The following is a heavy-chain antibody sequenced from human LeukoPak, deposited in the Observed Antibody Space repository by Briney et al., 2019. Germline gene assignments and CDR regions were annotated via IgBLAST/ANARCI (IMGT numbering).Heavy chain of an antibody. D-gene: IGHD3-22*01. CDR3: ARVLTMIVVVDY. J-gene: IGHJ4*02. CDR2: IKQDGSEK. V-gene: IGHV3-7*01. CDR1: GFTSGSYW. Sequence: GGFLRLSCAASGFTSGSYWMSWVRQAPGKGLEWVANIKQDGSEKYYVDSVKGRFTISRDNAKNSLYLQMNSLRAEDTAVYYCARVLTMIVVVDYWGQGTLVTVSS.